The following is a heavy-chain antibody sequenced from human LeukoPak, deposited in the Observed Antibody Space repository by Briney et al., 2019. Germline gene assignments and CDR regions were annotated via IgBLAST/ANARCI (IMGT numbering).Heavy chain of an antibody. J-gene: IGHJ6*03. CDR2: ISSSGSTI. CDR1: GFIFSNYA. D-gene: IGHD5-12*01. CDR3: ARDRGWGMDV. V-gene: IGHV3-48*03. Sequence: GGSLRLSCAASGFIFSNYAMTWVRQAPGKGLEWVSYISSSGSTIYYADSVKGRFTISRDNAKNSLYLQMNSLRAEDTAVYYCARDRGWGMDVWGKGTTVTISS.